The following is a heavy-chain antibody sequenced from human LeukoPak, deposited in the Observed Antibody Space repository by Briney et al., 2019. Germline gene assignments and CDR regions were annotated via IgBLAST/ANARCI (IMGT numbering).Heavy chain of an antibody. CDR2: IYHSGGS. CDR1: GCSISDDYY. CDR3: AKAGTTGIHHWFDP. Sequence: SETLSLTCVVSGCSISDDYYWGWIRQPPGKGLEWIGNIYHSGGSYYNPSLKSRVTILVYTSKNQFSLKLSSVTAADTAVYYRAKAGTTGIHHWFDPWGQGNLVTVSS. J-gene: IGHJ5*02. D-gene: IGHD1-1*01. V-gene: IGHV4-38-2*01.